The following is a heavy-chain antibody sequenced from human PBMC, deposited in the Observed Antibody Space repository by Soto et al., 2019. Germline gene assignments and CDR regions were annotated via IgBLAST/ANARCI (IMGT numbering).Heavy chain of an antibody. CDR1: GGCISSSSYY. CDR2: IYYSGST. J-gene: IGHJ6*02. V-gene: IGHV4-39*01. Sequence: SETLSLTCTVSGGCISSSSYYWGWIRQPPGKGLEWIGSIYYSGSTYYNPSLKSRVTISVDTSKNQSSLKLSSVAAADTAVYYCATPVVPAATPLGVYYYYYGMDVWGQGTTVTVSS. CDR3: ATPVVPAATPLGVYYYYYGMDV. D-gene: IGHD2-2*01.